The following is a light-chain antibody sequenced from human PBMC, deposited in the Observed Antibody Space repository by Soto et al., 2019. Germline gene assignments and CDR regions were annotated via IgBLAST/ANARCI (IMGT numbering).Light chain of an antibody. J-gene: IGKJ2*01. CDR1: QSISSY. V-gene: IGKV1-39*01. Sequence: DIQMTQSPSSLSAYVGDRVTITCRASQSISSYLNWYQQKPGTAPKLLIYAASSLQSGVPSRFSCSGSGTDFTLTISSLQPEDFATYYCQQSYSTPYTFGQGTKLEIK. CDR3: QQSYSTPYT. CDR2: AAS.